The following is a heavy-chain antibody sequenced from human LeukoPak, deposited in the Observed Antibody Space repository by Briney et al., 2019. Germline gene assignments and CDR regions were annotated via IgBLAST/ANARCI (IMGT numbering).Heavy chain of an antibody. CDR2: IIPIFGTA. J-gene: IGHJ4*02. CDR3: ARAGYSYGWAYFDY. CDR1: GGTFSSYA. Sequence: SVKVSCKASGGTFSSYAISWARQAPGQGLEWMGGIIPIFGTANYVQKFQGRVTITADESTSTAYMELSSLRSEDTAVYYCARAGYSYGWAYFDYWGQGTLVTVSS. V-gene: IGHV1-69*13. D-gene: IGHD5-18*01.